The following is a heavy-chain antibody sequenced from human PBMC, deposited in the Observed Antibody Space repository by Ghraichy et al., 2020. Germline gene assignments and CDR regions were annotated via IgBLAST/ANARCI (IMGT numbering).Heavy chain of an antibody. CDR2: ISSDSSTM. J-gene: IGHJ4*02. V-gene: IGHV3-48*02. CDR3: ARGPRSGNEFVPY. Sequence: GGSLRLSCAASGFMFSIYSMNWVRQAPGKGLEWLSYISSDSSTMHYADSVKGRFTISRDNAKSSLYLQMNSLRDEDTAVYFCARGPRSGNEFVPYWGQGTLVTVSS. D-gene: IGHD1-1*01. CDR1: GFMFSIYS.